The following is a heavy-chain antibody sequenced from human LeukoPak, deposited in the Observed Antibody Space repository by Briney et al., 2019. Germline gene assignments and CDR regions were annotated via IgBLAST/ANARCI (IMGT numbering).Heavy chain of an antibody. CDR2: VYYSGST. J-gene: IGHJ4*02. Sequence: SETLSLTCTVSGGSISSGSYYWAWIRQPPGKGLEWIGSVYYSGSTYYNPSLKSRVTISVDMSKNQFSLKLSSVTAADTAMYYCARDRSFPGIAAAALPDYWGQGTLVTVSS. D-gene: IGHD6-13*01. V-gene: IGHV4-39*07. CDR1: GGSISSGSYY. CDR3: ARDRSFPGIAAAALPDY.